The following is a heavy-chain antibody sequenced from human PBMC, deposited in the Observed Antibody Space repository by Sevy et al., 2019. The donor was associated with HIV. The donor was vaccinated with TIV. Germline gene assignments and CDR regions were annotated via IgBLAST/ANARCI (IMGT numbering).Heavy chain of an antibody. CDR1: GFTFSSYA. V-gene: IGHV3-23*01. D-gene: IGHD4-17*01. CDR2: ISGRGGST. CDR3: AKVIGDTGDYASDY. J-gene: IGHJ4*02. Sequence: GGSLRLSCAASGFTFSSYAMNWFRQAPGKGLEWVSGISGRGGSTYYADSVKGRFTISRDNSKNTLFLQMKTLRAEDTAVYYCAKVIGDTGDYASDYWGQGTLVTVFS.